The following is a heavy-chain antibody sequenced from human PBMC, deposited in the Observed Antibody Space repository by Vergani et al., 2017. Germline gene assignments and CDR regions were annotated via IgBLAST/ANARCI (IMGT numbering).Heavy chain of an antibody. CDR3: ASQTDFWSAGKQ. D-gene: IGHD3-3*01. CDR2: ISSSSSYI. Sequence: EVQLVESGGGLVKTGGSLRLSCATSGFTFSSYSMNWVRQAPGKGLEWVSSISSSSSYIYYADSVKGRFTISRDNAKNSLYLQMNSLRAEDTAVYYCASQTDFWSAGKQGGQGRLVTVSS. V-gene: IGHV3-21*01. CDR1: GFTFSSYS. J-gene: IGHJ4*02.